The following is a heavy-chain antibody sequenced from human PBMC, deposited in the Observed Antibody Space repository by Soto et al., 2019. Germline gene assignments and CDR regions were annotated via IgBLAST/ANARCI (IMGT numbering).Heavy chain of an antibody. J-gene: IGHJ3*02. V-gene: IGHV4-61*01. CDR1: GGSVSDKTYY. CDR2: VYTSGST. Sequence: SETLSLTCSVSGGSVSDKTYYSSWIRKPKGKRLEWIGYVYTSGSTNYNPSIKSRVTMSVDTSKNQFSLKLSSVTAADTAVYYCARDPSPGGLELRGAFDIWGQGTMVTVSS. CDR3: ARDPSPGGLELRGAFDI. D-gene: IGHD1-7*01.